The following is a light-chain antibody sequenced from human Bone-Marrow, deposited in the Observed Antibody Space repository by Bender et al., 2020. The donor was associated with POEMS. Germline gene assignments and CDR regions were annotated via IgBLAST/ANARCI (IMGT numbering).Light chain of an antibody. Sequence: SSELTQDPAVSVALGQTVRITCQGDILRSYYATWYQQKPGQAPVLVIYGKNDRPAGIPDRFSGSNSGSTASLTITGAQAEDEADYYCNSRDSSGDHLEFGGGTKLTVL. CDR3: NSRDSSGDHLE. CDR1: ILRSYY. J-gene: IGLJ3*02. CDR2: GKN. V-gene: IGLV3-19*01.